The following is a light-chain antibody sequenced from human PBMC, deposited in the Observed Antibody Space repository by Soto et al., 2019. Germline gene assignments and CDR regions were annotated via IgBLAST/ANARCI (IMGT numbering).Light chain of an antibody. J-gene: IGLJ2*01. Sequence: QSALTQPASVSGSPGQSITISCTGTSSDDGGYNYVSWYQQHPGKAPKLMIYDVSNRPSGVSNRFSGSKSGNTASLTISGLRAEDEADYYCSSYTSSSTLVFGGGTKLTVL. V-gene: IGLV2-14*01. CDR1: SSDDGGYNY. CDR2: DVS. CDR3: SSYTSSSTLV.